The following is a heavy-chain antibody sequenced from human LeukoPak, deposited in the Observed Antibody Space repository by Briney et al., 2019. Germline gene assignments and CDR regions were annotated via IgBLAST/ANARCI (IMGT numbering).Heavy chain of an antibody. Sequence: ASETTSLTCSVSGGSISSYFWIWIRQPPGRGLEWIGYTYYSGSTNYNPSLKSRVTISVDTSKNQFSLKLSSVTAADTAVYYCAGASSSGWYRDIDYWGQGTLLTDSP. J-gene: IGHJ4*02. CDR3: AGASSSGWYRDIDY. D-gene: IGHD6-19*01. CDR1: GGSISSYF. CDR2: TYYSGST. V-gene: IGHV4-59*01.